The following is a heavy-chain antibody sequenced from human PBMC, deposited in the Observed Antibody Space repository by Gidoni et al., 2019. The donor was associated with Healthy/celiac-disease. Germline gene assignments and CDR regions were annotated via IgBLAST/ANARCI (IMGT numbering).Heavy chain of an antibody. CDR2: IYYSGST. CDR3: ARALGSVVPDY. J-gene: IGHJ4*02. V-gene: IGHV4-59*01. CDR1: GGSISSYY. Sequence: QVQLQESGPGLVKPSETLSLTCTVSGGSISSYYWSWIRQPPGKGLEWIGYIYYSGSTNYNPSLKSRVTISVDTSKNQFSLKLSSVTAADTAVYYCARALGSVVPDYWGQGTLVTVSS. D-gene: IGHD2-2*01.